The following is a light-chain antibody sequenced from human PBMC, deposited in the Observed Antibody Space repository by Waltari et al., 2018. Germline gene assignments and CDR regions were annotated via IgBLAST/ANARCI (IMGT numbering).Light chain of an antibody. V-gene: IGKV4-1*01. CDR2: WAS. CDR1: QSILYSSNNKSY. CDR3: HQYNTSPRT. J-gene: IGKJ2*01. Sequence: VSLGERATINCKSSQSILYSSNNKSYLAWYQQKPGQPPKLLIYWASNRVSGVPDRFSGSGSGTDFTLTISSLQAEDVAIYYCHQYNTSPRTFGQGTKVEIK.